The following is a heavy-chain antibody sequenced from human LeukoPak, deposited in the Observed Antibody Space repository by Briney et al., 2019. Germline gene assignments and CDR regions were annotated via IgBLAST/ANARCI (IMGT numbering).Heavy chain of an antibody. V-gene: IGHV3-23*01. J-gene: IGHJ6*03. CDR3: AKVGTHTMVRGPTRYYYYYYMDV. CDR2: ISGSGGST. CDR1: GVTFSSYA. Sequence: GGSLRLSCAASGVTFSSYAMSWVRQAPGKGLEWVSAISGSGGSTYYADSVKGRFTISRDNSKNTLYLQMNSLRAEDTAVYYCAKVGTHTMVRGPTRYYYYYYMDVWGKGTTVTVSS. D-gene: IGHD3-10*01.